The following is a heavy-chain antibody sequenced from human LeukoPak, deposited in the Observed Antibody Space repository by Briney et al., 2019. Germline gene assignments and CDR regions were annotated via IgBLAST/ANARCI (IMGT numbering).Heavy chain of an antibody. D-gene: IGHD2-2*03. CDR3: ARGDGYCSSTSCYAGPSYGLDV. V-gene: IGHV3-48*03. CDR1: GFTFSSYE. J-gene: IGHJ6*02. CDR2: ISSSGTTI. Sequence: PGGSPRLSCAASGFTFSSYEFNWVRQAPGKGLEWVSYISSSGTTIFYADSVKGRFTISRDNAKNSLYLQINSLRADDTAVYHCARGDGYCSSTSCYAGPSYGLDVWGQGTRVTVSS.